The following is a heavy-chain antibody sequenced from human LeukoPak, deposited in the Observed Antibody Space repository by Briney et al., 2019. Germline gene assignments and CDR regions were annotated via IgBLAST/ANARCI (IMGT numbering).Heavy chain of an antibody. V-gene: IGHV4-59*01. CDR1: GGSISSYY. J-gene: IGHJ4*02. Sequence: SETLSLTCTVSGGSISSYYWSWIRQPPGKGLEWIGYIYYSGSTNYNPSLKSRVTISVDTSKNQFSLKLSSVTAADTAVYYCASFIAVAGYYYFDYWGQGTLVTVSS. CDR3: ASFIAVAGYYYFDY. CDR2: IYYSGST. D-gene: IGHD6-19*01.